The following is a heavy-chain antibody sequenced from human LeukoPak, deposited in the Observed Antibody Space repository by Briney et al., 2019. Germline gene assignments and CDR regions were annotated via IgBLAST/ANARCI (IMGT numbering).Heavy chain of an antibody. J-gene: IGHJ4*02. CDR2: TNPAKSDT. D-gene: IGHD3-10*01. CDR1: EYSFTTYW. CDR3: ARHVTVRGALYYFDY. Sequence: GESLKISCKGFEYSFTTYWIGWVRQMPGKGLEYMGITNPAKSDTRYSPSFQGQISISVDKSTNTAYLQWGSLRASDTAMYYCARHVTVRGALYYFDYWGQGTLVTVSS. V-gene: IGHV5-51*01.